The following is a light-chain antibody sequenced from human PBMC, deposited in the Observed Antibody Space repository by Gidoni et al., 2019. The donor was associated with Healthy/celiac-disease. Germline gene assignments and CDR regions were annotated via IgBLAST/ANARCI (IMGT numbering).Light chain of an antibody. Sequence: DIVMTQSPLSLPVTPGEPASISCSSSQSLLHSNGYNYLDWYLQKPGQSPQLLIYLGSNRASGVPDRFSGSGSGTDFTLEISRVEAEDVGVYYCMQALQTPLTFGGXTKVEIK. CDR1: QSLLHSNGYNY. CDR3: MQALQTPLT. CDR2: LGS. V-gene: IGKV2-28*01. J-gene: IGKJ4*01.